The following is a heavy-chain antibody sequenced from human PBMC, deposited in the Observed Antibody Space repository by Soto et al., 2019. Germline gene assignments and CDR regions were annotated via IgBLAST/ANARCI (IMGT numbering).Heavy chain of an antibody. CDR1: GFSVSNNY. CDR3: AREAGSSRYYYALDV. D-gene: IGHD6-6*01. Sequence: ELQLVETGGGLMQPGGSLRLSCAASGFSVSNNYMTWVRQAPGKGLEWVSVINSDGTTYYADSVKSRFTISRDNSKNTLFLQLNRLRAEDPAVYYCAREAGSSRYYYALDVWGQGITVTVSS. V-gene: IGHV3-53*02. J-gene: IGHJ6*02. CDR2: INSDGTT.